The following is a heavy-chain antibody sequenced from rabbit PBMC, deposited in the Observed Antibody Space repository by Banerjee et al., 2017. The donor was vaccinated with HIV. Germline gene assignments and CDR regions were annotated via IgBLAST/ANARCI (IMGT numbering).Heavy chain of an antibody. CDR3: ARDLDGVIGWNFGW. CDR1: GFSLSYNNV. V-gene: IGHV1S45*01. D-gene: IGHD4-1*01. J-gene: IGHJ6*01. Sequence: QQQLVESGGGLVKPGASLTLTCTASGFSLSYNNVMCWVRQAPGKGLEWIACIYAGSSDSTYSATWAKGRFTLSKTSSTTVTLQMTSLTAADTATYFCARDLDGVIGWNFGWWGQGTLVTVS. CDR2: IYAGSSDST.